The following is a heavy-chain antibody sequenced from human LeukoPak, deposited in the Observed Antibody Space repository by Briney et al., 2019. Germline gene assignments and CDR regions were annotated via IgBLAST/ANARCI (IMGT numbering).Heavy chain of an antibody. Sequence: PGGSLRLSCAASGFTFSNYWMSWIRQPPGKGLEWIGYIYYSGSTNYNPSLKSRVTISVDTSKNQFSLRLSSVTAADTAPYYCASGFRGQLGYFDYWGQGTLVTVSS. CDR2: IYYSGST. CDR3: ASGFRGQLGYFDY. J-gene: IGHJ4*02. V-gene: IGHV4-59*01. D-gene: IGHD1-1*01. CDR1: GFTFSNYW.